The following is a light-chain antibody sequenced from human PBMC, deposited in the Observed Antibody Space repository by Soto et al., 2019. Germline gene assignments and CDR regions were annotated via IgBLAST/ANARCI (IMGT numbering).Light chain of an antibody. CDR2: DAS. CDR1: QSISSW. J-gene: IGKJ2*01. Sequence: ASVGDRVTITCRASQSISSWLAWYQQKPGKAPKLLIYDASSLESGVPSRFSGSGSGTEFTLTISSLQPDDFATYYCQQYNSYSEAFGQGTKVDIK. V-gene: IGKV1-5*01. CDR3: QQYNSYSEA.